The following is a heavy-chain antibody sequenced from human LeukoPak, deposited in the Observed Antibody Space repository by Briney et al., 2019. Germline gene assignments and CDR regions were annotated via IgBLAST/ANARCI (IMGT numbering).Heavy chain of an antibody. Sequence: GGSLRLSCAASGFTFSSYAMSWVRQGPGKGLEWVSVISGSGGRSFYADSVKGRFTISRDNAKNTLYLQMNSLRAEDTAVYYCAKVGSYYYYYYMDVWGKGTTVTVSS. D-gene: IGHD1-26*01. CDR2: ISGSGGRS. V-gene: IGHV3-23*01. J-gene: IGHJ6*03. CDR1: GFTFSSYA. CDR3: AKVGSYYYYYYMDV.